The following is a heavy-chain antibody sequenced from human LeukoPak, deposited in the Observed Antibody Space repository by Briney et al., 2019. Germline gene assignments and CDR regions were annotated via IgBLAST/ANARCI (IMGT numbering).Heavy chain of an antibody. V-gene: IGHV4-61*02. CDR3: ARGGVVRGVISMKPRFDP. Sequence: SQTLSLTCTVSGGSISSGSYYWSWIRQPAGKGLEWIGRIYTSGSTNYNPSLKSRVTISVDTSKNQFSLKLSSVTAADTAVYYCARGGVVRGVISMKPRFDPWGQGTLVTVSS. CDR1: GGSISSGSYY. CDR2: IYTSGST. D-gene: IGHD3-10*01. J-gene: IGHJ5*02.